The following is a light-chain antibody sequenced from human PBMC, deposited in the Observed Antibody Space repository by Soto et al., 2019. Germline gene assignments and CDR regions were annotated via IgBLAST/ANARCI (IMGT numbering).Light chain of an antibody. CDR1: QGISNW. Sequence: DIQMTQSPSSVSASVGDRVTITCRASQGISNWLAWYQQKPGKAPNPLIFAASSLQSGVPSRFSGSGSGTDFTLTISDLQPVDFSTYYCQQANSFPPTFGQGTKLEIK. CDR2: AAS. J-gene: IGKJ2*01. CDR3: QQANSFPPT. V-gene: IGKV1-12*01.